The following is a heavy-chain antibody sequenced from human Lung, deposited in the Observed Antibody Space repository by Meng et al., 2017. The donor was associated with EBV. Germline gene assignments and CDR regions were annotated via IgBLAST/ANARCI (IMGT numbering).Heavy chain of an antibody. Sequence: DVKLVESGGAVVQPGVSLRLSCVGSGYTFSQYWMHWVRQAPGMGLEWVSRLNEHGAITTYADSVRGRFTISRDNAKNTLYLQMNSLRTEDTAVYYCSRDLVGSDDSWGRGTLVTVSS. V-gene: IGHV3-74*01. CDR2: LNEHGAIT. CDR3: SRDLVGSDDS. CDR1: GYTFSQYW. D-gene: IGHD2-8*02. J-gene: IGHJ5*01.